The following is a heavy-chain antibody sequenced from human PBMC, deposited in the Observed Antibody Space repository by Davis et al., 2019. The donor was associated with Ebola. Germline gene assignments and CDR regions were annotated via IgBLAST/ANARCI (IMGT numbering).Heavy chain of an antibody. Sequence: SVKVSCKASGGTFSSYAISWVRQAPGQGLEWMGGIIPIFGTANYAQKFQGRVTITADESTSTAYMELSSLRSEDTAVYYCARDRKSGLDAFDIWGQGTMVTVSS. J-gene: IGHJ3*02. CDR1: GGTFSSYA. V-gene: IGHV1-69*13. D-gene: IGHD1-14*01. CDR3: ARDRKSGLDAFDI. CDR2: IIPIFGTA.